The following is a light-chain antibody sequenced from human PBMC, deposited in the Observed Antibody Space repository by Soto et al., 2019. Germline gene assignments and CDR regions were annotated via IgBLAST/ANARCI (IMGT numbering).Light chain of an antibody. CDR1: TGDVTNGRW. V-gene: IGLV7-46*01. CDR3: LLFYDGVAV. Sequence: QAVVTQEPSVTVPPEGTVTLTCGSSTGDVTNGRWPYWFQQRPGQVPRTLIHDTSNKHPWTPARFSGSLLGGKAALTLSGAQPEDEAVYYCLLFYDGVAVFGGGTQLTVL. J-gene: IGLJ7*01. CDR2: DTS.